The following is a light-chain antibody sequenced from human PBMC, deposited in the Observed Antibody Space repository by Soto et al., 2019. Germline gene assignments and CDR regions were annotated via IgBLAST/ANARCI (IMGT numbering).Light chain of an antibody. J-gene: IGKJ3*01. Sequence: EPVLTQSPGTLSLSPGERATLSCGASQTISSNYLAWYQQKPGQAPRLLIYGASSRATGLPDRFSGGGSGTDFTLTISRLEPEDFAVYYCQQYGTSPGTFGPGTKVDIK. CDR3: QQYGTSPGT. V-gene: IGKV3-20*01. CDR1: QTISSNY. CDR2: GAS.